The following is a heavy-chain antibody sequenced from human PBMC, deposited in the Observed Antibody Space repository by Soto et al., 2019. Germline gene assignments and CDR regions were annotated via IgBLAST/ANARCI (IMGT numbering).Heavy chain of an antibody. V-gene: IGHV4-4*07. CDR3: ARVFDYWSGFYVY. CDR2: VYAAGNT. CDR1: GDSMTSHY. D-gene: IGHD3-3*01. Sequence: SETLSLTCTVSGDSMTSHYWSWIRQPAGKGLEWIGRVYAAGNTNYNPSLTGRVTMSIDTSKKQFSLRMTSLTAADTAVYFCARVFDYWSGFYVYWGQGMLVTVSS. J-gene: IGHJ4*02.